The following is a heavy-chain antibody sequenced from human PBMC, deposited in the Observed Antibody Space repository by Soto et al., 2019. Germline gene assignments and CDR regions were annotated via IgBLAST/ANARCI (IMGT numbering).Heavy chain of an antibody. CDR2: ISYGGSNK. J-gene: IGHJ5*02. D-gene: IGHD2-2*01. CDR3: AKDNCISSSCYRLYNWFDP. V-gene: IGHV3-30*18. Sequence: QPGGSLGLSCAASGFSFSSYGMQWVRQAPGKGLEWVAVISYGGSNKYYADSVKGRFTIYRDNSKNTLYLQMNNLRAEDTAVYYCAKDNCISSSCYRLYNWFDPWGQGT. CDR1: GFSFSSYG.